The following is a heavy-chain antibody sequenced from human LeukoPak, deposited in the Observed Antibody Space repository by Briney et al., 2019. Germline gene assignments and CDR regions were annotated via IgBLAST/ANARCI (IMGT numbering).Heavy chain of an antibody. J-gene: IGHJ4*02. V-gene: IGHV4-59*01. CDR3: ARVGGYMTTVVTQWYFDY. Sequence: SETLSLTCTVSGGSISSYYWSWIRQPPGKGLEWIGYIYYSGSTNYNPSLKSRVTISVDTTKNQFSLKLSSVTAADTAVYYCARVGGYMTTVVTQWYFDYWGQGTLVTVSS. CDR2: IYYSGST. CDR1: GGSISSYY. D-gene: IGHD4-23*01.